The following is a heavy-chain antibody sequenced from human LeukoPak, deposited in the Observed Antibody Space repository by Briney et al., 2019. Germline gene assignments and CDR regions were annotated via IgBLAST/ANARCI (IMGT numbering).Heavy chain of an antibody. Sequence: GGSLRLSCAASGFTVSSNYMSWVRQAPGKGLEWVSVIYGGVNTVYADSVQGRFTIPRDNSKTTLYLQMSSLRAEDTAVYYCAKSPKTGFLFDYWGKGTLVTVSS. CDR1: GFTVSSNY. CDR3: AKSPKTGFLFDY. J-gene: IGHJ4*02. CDR2: IYGGVNT. V-gene: IGHV3-66*01. D-gene: IGHD1-1*01.